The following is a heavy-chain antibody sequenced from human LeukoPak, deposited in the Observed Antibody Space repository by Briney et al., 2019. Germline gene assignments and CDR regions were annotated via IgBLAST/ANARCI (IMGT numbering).Heavy chain of an antibody. Sequence: HPGGSLRLSCAASGFTFSTYSMNWVRQAPGKGLEWVSGISWNSGSIGYADSVKGRFTISRDNAKNSLYLQMNSLRAEDTALYYCAKAEGGDYENPFDYWGQGTLVTVSS. V-gene: IGHV3-9*01. CDR3: AKAEGGDYENPFDY. CDR1: GFTFSTYS. J-gene: IGHJ4*02. CDR2: ISWNSGSI. D-gene: IGHD4-17*01.